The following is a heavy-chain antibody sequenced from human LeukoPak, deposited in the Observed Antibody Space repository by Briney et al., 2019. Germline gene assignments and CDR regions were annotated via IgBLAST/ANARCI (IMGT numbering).Heavy chain of an antibody. CDR1: GFTFSSYG. J-gene: IGHJ4*02. Sequence: PGGSLRLSCAASGFTFSSYGMHWVRQAPGKGLEWVAFTRNDGSNKNYADSVKGRFTISRDNSKNTLYLEMNSLRSEDTAVYYCARSSKWARGAKRAQIDYWGQGTLVTVSS. V-gene: IGHV3-30*02. CDR3: ARSSKWARGAKRAQIDY. D-gene: IGHD1-26*01. CDR2: TRNDGSNK.